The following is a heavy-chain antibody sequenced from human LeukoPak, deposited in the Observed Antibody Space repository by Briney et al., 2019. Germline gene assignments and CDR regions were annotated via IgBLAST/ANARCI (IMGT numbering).Heavy chain of an antibody. CDR2: INHSGST. V-gene: IGHV4-34*01. CDR3: ARSMVREVILSARRANWFDP. J-gene: IGHJ5*02. D-gene: IGHD3-10*01. CDR1: GGSFSGYY. Sequence: SETLSLTCDVYGGSFSGYYWSWIRQPPGKGLEWIGEINHSGSTSYNPSLKSRVTISLYTSKNQFSLKLSSVTAADTAVYYCARSMVREVILSARRANWFDPWGQGTLVTVSS.